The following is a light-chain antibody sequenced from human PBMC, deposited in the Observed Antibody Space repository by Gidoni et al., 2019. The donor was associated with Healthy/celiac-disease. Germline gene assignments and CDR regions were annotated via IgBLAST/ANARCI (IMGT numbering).Light chain of an antibody. Sequence: DIVLTQSPGTLSLSPGERATLSCRASQSVSSSYLAWYQQKPGQAPRLLIDGASSRATGIPDRFSGSGSGTDFTLTISRLEPEDFAVYYWQQYGSSVTFGQGTKLEIK. V-gene: IGKV3-20*01. CDR2: GAS. CDR1: QSVSSSY. J-gene: IGKJ2*01. CDR3: QQYGSSVT.